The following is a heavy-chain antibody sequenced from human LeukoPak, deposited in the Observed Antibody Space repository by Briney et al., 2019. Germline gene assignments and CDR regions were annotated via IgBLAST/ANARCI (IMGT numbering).Heavy chain of an antibody. V-gene: IGHV3-30-3*01. Sequence: GGSLRLSCAASGFTFSRYAMHWVRQAPGKGLEWVAVISYDGSNEYYADSVKGRFTISRDSSENTLYLQMNSLRVEDTAVYYCAKEEGYGSGSYYSYWGQGTLVTVSS. J-gene: IGHJ4*02. D-gene: IGHD3-10*01. CDR2: ISYDGSNE. CDR3: AKEEGYGSGSYYSY. CDR1: GFTFSRYA.